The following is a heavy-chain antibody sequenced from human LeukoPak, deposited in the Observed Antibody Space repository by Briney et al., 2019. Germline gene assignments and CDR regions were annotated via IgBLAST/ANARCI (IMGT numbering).Heavy chain of an antibody. CDR1: GYSFTSSW. V-gene: IGHV5-51*01. CDR3: ARGLYCSGGSCRFDY. CDR2: IYPGDSDI. D-gene: IGHD2-15*01. J-gene: IGHJ4*02. Sequence: GESLNISCECSGYSFTSSWIGWVRQMPGKGLEWMGIIYPGDSDIRYSPSFQGQVTISADKSITTAYLQWSSRKVSDTAIYYCARGLYCSGGSCRFDYWGQGTLVTVSS.